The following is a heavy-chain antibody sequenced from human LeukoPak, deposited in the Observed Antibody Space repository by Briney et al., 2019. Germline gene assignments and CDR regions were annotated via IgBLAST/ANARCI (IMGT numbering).Heavy chain of an antibody. D-gene: IGHD1-26*01. CDR2: ISFSGST. Sequence: SETLSLTCSVSGGSISSSSFYWGWIRQPPGKGLEWIGSISFSGSTYYNPSLKSRVTISVDTSKNQFSLRLNSVTAADTAVYYCARGSGSYYIWGQGTLVTVSS. CDR1: GGSISSSSFY. CDR3: ARGSGSYYI. V-gene: IGHV4-39*01. J-gene: IGHJ4*02.